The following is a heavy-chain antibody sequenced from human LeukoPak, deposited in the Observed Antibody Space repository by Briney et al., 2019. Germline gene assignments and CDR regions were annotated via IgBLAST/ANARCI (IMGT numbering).Heavy chain of an antibody. CDR1: GFTVSSNY. CDR2: IYSGGST. D-gene: IGHD3-10*01. CDR3: AREMVRGVIGY. Sequence: PGGSLRLSCAASGFTVSSNYMSWVRQAPGKGLEWVSVIYSGGSTYYADSVKGRFTISRDNSKNTLYLQMNSLRAEDTAVYYCAREMVRGVIGYWGQGTLVAVSS. J-gene: IGHJ4*02. V-gene: IGHV3-53*01.